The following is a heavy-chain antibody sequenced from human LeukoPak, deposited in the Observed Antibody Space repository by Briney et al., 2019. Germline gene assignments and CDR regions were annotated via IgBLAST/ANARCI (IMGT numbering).Heavy chain of an antibody. D-gene: IGHD3-16*01. J-gene: IGHJ4*02. CDR3: ARGGGEVDY. CDR1: GFTFSSYW. Sequence: GGSLRLSCAASGFTFSSYWMSWVRQAPGKGLEWVANIKEDGSEKIYVDSVKGRFTISRDNAKKSLYLQMNSLRAEDTAVFYCARGGGEVDYWGQGTLVTVSS. CDR2: IKEDGSEK. V-gene: IGHV3-7*02.